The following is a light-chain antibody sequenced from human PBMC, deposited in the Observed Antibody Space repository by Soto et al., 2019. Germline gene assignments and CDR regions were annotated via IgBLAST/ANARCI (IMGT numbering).Light chain of an antibody. CDR3: QQSYSTLRGT. CDR2: AAS. J-gene: IGKJ1*01. V-gene: IGKV1-39*01. Sequence: DIQMTQSPSSLSASVGDRVTITCRASQSISSYLNWYQQKPGKAPKLLIYAASSLQSGVPSRFSGSGSGTHFTLTISSLQPEDFATYYCQQSYSTLRGTFGQGTKVEIK. CDR1: QSISSY.